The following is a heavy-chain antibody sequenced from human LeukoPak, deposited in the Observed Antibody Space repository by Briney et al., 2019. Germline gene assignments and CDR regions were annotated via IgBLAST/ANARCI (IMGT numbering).Heavy chain of an antibody. CDR1: GYTFTGYY. CDR2: INPNSGGT. J-gene: IGHJ5*02. Sequence: ASVKVSCTASGYTFTGYYMHWVRQAPGQGLEWMGWINPNSGGTNYAQKFQGRVTMTRDASISTAYMELSRLRSDDTAVYYCAREESITIFGVVIIRGFDPWGQGTLVTVSS. CDR3: AREESITIFGVVIIRGFDP. V-gene: IGHV1-2*02. D-gene: IGHD3-3*01.